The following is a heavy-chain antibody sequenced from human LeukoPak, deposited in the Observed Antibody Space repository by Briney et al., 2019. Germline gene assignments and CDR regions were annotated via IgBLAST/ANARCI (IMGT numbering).Heavy chain of an antibody. CDR2: ISTSSSYI. CDR3: AREASYFDSSGYYYYYYYGLDV. V-gene: IGHV3-21*01. Sequence: GGSLRLSCAASGFTFSSYAMSWVRQAPGKGLEWVSSISTSSSYIYYADSVKGRFTISRDNAKNSLYLQMSSLRAEDTAVYYCAREASYFDSSGYYYYYYYGLDVWGQGTTVTVSS. CDR1: GFTFSSYA. J-gene: IGHJ6*02. D-gene: IGHD3-22*01.